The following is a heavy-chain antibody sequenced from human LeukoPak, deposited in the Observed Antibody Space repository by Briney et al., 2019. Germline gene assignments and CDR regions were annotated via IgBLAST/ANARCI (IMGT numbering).Heavy chain of an antibody. CDR3: ARRQGTTLNFDY. CDR1: GYTFTSYY. Sequence: GASVKASCKASGYTFTSYYMHWVRQAPGQGLEWMGWINAYNGNTNYAQNLQGRVTMTTDTSTSTAYMELRSLRSDDTAVYYCARRQGTTLNFDYWGQGTLVTVSS. CDR2: INAYNGNT. V-gene: IGHV1-18*04. J-gene: IGHJ4*02. D-gene: IGHD1-1*01.